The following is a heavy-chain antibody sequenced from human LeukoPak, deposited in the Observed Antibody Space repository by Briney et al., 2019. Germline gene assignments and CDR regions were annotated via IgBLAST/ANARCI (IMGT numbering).Heavy chain of an antibody. V-gene: IGHV3-48*02. Sequence: PGGSLRLSCAASGFTFSSYSMNWVRQAPGKGLEWVSYISSSSTIYSADSVKGRFTISRDNAKNSLYLQMNSLRDEDTAVYYCARSRDGYNSFDYWGQGILVTVSS. CDR1: GFTFSSYS. CDR3: ARSRDGYNSFDY. D-gene: IGHD5-24*01. CDR2: ISSSSTI. J-gene: IGHJ4*02.